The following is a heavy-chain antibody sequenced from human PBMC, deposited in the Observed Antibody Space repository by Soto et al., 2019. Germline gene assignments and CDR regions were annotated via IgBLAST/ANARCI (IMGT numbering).Heavy chain of an antibody. CDR2: IIPIFGTA. V-gene: IGHV1-69*13. J-gene: IGHJ5*02. CDR3: ASHHYYDSSGYYWFDP. D-gene: IGHD3-22*01. CDR1: GGTFSRYA. Sequence: SVKVSCKASGGTFSRYAISWVRQAPGQGLEWMGGIIPIFGTANYAQKFQGRVTITADESTSTAYMELSSLRSEDTAVYYCASHHYYDSSGYYWFDPWGQGTLVTVSS.